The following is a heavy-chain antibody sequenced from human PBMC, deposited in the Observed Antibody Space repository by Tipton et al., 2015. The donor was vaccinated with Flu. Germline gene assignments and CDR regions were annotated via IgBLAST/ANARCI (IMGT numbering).Heavy chain of an antibody. V-gene: IGHV3-30*02. Sequence: SLRLSCAASGFTFSGYGMYWVRQAPGKGLEWVAFIRHDESDKYYADSVKGRFTISRDNSKSAPYLVVNSLRADDTAVYYCAKVIPELVAGLDSWGQGTLVTVSS. CDR2: IRHDESDK. CDR1: GFTFSGYG. J-gene: IGHJ4*02. D-gene: IGHD6-19*01. CDR3: AKVIPELVAGLDS.